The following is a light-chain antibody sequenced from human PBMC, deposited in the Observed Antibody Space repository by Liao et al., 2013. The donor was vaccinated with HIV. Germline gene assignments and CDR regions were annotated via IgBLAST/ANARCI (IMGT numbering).Light chain of an antibody. CDR1: KLGDKY. V-gene: IGLV3-1*01. J-gene: IGLJ1*01. CDR2: QDT. CDR3: QAWDTTSLYV. Sequence: SYELTQAPSVSVSPGQTASITCSGDKLGDKYACWYQQKPGQSPVLVIYQDTKRPSGIPERFSGSNSGTTATLTISGTQAVDEADYYCQAWDTTSLYVFGTGTKVTVL.